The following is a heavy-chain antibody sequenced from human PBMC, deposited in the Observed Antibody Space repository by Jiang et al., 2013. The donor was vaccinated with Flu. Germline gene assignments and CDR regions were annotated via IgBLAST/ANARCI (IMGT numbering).Heavy chain of an antibody. CDR1: GGSISSSSYY. Sequence: GLVKPSETLSLTCTVSGGSISSSSYYWGWIRQPPGKGLEWIGSIYYSGSTYYNPSLKSRVTISVDTSKNQFSLKLSSVTAADTAVYYCARRHNYYDSSGYMFDPWGQGTLVTVSS. J-gene: IGHJ5*02. CDR2: IYYSGST. D-gene: IGHD3-22*01. CDR3: ARRHNYYDSSGYMFDP. V-gene: IGHV4-39*01.